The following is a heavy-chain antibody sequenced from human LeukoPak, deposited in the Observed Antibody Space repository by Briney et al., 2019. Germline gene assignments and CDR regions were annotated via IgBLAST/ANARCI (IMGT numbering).Heavy chain of an antibody. CDR1: GFTFSSYW. J-gene: IGHJ4*02. D-gene: IGHD3-3*02. CDR2: IKQDGSEK. CDR3: ARNLDLSKLGHFDY. V-gene: IGHV3-7*01. Sequence: GGSLRLSCAASGFTFSSYWMSWVRQAPGKGLEWVANIKQDGSEKYYVDSVKGRFTISRDNAKNSLYLQMNSLRAEDTAVYYCARNLDLSKLGHFDYWGQGTLVTVSS.